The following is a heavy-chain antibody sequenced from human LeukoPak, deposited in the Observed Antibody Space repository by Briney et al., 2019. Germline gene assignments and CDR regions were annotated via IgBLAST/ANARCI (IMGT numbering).Heavy chain of an antibody. Sequence: SETLSLTCTVSGGSISSHYWSWIRQPPGKGLEWIGYIYYSGSTNYNPSLKSRVTISVDTSKNQFSLKLSSVTAADTAVYYCARVRYGFWSGYLFDYWGQGTLVTVSS. CDR2: IYYSGST. CDR1: GGSISSHY. V-gene: IGHV4-59*11. D-gene: IGHD3-3*01. J-gene: IGHJ4*02. CDR3: ARVRYGFWSGYLFDY.